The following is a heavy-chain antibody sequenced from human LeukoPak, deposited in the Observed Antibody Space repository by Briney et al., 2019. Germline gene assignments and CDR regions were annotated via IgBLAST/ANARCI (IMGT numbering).Heavy chain of an antibody. CDR1: GFTFSSYG. D-gene: IGHD3-9*01. J-gene: IGHJ6*03. CDR3: AKGSKLLVFTRDHYIAV. Sequence: PGGSLRLSCAASGFTFSSYGMHWVRQAPGKGLEWVAFIRHDGINKYYADSVKGRFTISRDNSKNTLYLQMNSLRAEDTAVYYCAKGSKLLVFTRDHYIAVWGKGTSVTISS. CDR2: IRHDGINK. V-gene: IGHV3-30*02.